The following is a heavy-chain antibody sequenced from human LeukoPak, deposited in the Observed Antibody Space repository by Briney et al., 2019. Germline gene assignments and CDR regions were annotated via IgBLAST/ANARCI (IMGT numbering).Heavy chain of an antibody. CDR1: GGSISSYY. V-gene: IGHV4-59*01. Sequence: RSSETLSLTCTVSGGSISSYYWSWIRQPPGKGLEWIGYIYYSGSTNYNPSLKSRVTVSVDTSKNQFSLKLSSVTAADTAVYYCARSGSYPSTLDYWGQGTLVTVSS. CDR3: ARSGSYPSTLDY. D-gene: IGHD1-26*01. CDR2: IYYSGST. J-gene: IGHJ4*02.